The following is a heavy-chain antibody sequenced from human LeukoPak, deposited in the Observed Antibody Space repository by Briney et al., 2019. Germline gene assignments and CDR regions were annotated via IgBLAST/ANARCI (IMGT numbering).Heavy chain of an antibody. CDR3: ASNPGYSSSWEEYYFDY. CDR1: GFTFSSYA. CDR2: ISYDGSNK. J-gene: IGHJ4*02. V-gene: IGHV3-30-3*01. D-gene: IGHD6-13*01. Sequence: GGALRLSCAASGFTFSSYAMHCGRQAPGKGLEWVAVISYDGSNKYYADSVKGRFTISRDNSKNTLYLQMNSLRAEDTAVYYCASNPGYSSSWEEYYFDYWGQGTLVTVSS.